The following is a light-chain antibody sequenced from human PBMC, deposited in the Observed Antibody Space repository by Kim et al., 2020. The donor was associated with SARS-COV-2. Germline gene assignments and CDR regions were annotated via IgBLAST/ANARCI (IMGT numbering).Light chain of an antibody. V-gene: IGLV3-1*01. CDR3: QAWDSSIYVV. CDR2: QDS. J-gene: IGLJ2*01. Sequence: SYELTHPPSVSVSPGQTASITCSGDKLGDKYACWYQQKPGQSPVLVIYQDSKRPSGIPERFSGSNSGNTATLTISGTQAMDEADYYCQAWDSSIYVVFGGGTQLTVL. CDR1: KLGDKY.